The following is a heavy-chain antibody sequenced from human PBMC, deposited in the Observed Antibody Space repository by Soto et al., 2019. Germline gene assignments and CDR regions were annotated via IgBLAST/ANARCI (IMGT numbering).Heavy chain of an antibody. Sequence: QVQLVESGGGVVQPGRSLRLSCAASGFTFSSFGMHWVRQAPGKGLEWVAVISYDGSNKDYADSVKGRFTISRDNSKNTLDLQMNTLRAEDTAVYYCAKPLGATTAMDTWGQGALVTVSS. J-gene: IGHJ5*02. V-gene: IGHV3-30*18. CDR3: AKPLGATTAMDT. CDR1: GFTFSSFG. D-gene: IGHD1-26*01. CDR2: ISYDGSNK.